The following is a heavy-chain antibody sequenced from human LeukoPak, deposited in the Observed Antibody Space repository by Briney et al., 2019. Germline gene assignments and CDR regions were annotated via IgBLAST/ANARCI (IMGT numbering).Heavy chain of an antibody. D-gene: IGHD3-22*01. CDR1: GFTFSSYA. CDR2: ISGSGGST. V-gene: IGHV3-23*01. Sequence: GGSLRLSCAAPGFTFSSYAMSWVRQAPGKGLEWVSAISGSGGSTYYADSVKGRFTISRDNSKNTLYLQMNSLRAEDTAVYYCAKATGSTMIVVSPTYYFDYWGQGTLVTVSS. J-gene: IGHJ4*02. CDR3: AKATGSTMIVVSPTYYFDY.